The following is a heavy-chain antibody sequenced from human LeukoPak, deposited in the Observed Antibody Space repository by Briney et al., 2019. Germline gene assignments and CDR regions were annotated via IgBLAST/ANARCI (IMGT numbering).Heavy chain of an antibody. CDR2: VYYTEST. CDR3: ARLRIVVVPGKGYFDN. V-gene: IGHV4-39*01. Sequence: SETLSLTCNVPGASMRDSYYYWSWLRQAPGKGLEWLGIVYYTESTYYNLTLKSRATVSIDTSRSQFSLKLTSMTAADTAVYYCARLRIVVVPGKGYFDNWGQGTLVTASS. J-gene: IGHJ4*02. CDR1: GASMRDSYYY. D-gene: IGHD2-2*01.